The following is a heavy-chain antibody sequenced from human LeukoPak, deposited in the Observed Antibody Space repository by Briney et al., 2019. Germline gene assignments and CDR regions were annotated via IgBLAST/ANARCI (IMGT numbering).Heavy chain of an antibody. CDR3: ARVVVAGWFEYYMDV. J-gene: IGHJ6*03. D-gene: IGHD2-15*01. V-gene: IGHV1-18*01. Sequence: ASVTVSCKASGYSFTSYGTSWVRQAPGQGLEWMGWISAYNGNTNYAQKLQGRLTMTTDTSTSTAYMELRSLRSEDTAVYYCARVVVAGWFEYYMDVWGKGTTVTVSS. CDR1: GYSFTSYG. CDR2: ISAYNGNT.